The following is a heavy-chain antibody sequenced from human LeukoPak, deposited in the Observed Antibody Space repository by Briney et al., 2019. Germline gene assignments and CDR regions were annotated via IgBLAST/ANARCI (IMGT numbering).Heavy chain of an antibody. CDR3: AKDNHYSIPYYFDY. Sequence: GGSLRLSCAASGFTFSSHAMSWVRPAPGKGLGWVSGISGSGGSTYYADSVKGRFTISRDNSKNTLYLQMNSLRAEDTAVYYCAKDNHYSIPYYFDYWGQGTLVTVSS. J-gene: IGHJ4*02. V-gene: IGHV3-23*01. D-gene: IGHD4-11*01. CDR1: GFTFSSHA. CDR2: ISGSGGST.